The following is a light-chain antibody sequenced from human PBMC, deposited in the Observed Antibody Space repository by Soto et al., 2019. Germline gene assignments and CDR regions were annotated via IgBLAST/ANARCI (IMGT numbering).Light chain of an antibody. CDR2: GAT. CDR3: QQYSIWGS. V-gene: IGKV3-15*01. J-gene: IGKJ4*02. CDR1: QSVSND. Sequence: EIVMTQSPATLSLSPGDRATLSCRASQSVSNDVAWYQQKHGQPPRLLIYGATTRATGVPARFSGSGSGTDFTLTISSLQSEDFAVYYGQQYSIWGSFGGGARVEI.